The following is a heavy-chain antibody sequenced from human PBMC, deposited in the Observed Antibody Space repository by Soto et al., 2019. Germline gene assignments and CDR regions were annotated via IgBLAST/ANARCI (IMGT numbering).Heavy chain of an antibody. J-gene: IGHJ4*02. V-gene: IGHV3-30-3*01. CDR2: ISYDGSNK. CDR3: ARGRAAVAGTSPFSY. D-gene: IGHD6-19*01. Sequence: QVQLVESGGGVVQPGRSLRLSCAASGFTFSSYAMHWVRQAPGKGLEWVAVISYDGSNKYYADSVKGRFTISRDNSKNPMYLQRNSLRREDTAVDYCARGRAAVAGTSPFSYWGQGALVNVSS. CDR1: GFTFSSYA.